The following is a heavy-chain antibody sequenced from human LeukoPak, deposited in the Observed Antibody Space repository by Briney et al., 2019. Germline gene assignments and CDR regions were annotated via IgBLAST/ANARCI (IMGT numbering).Heavy chain of an antibody. CDR1: GFTFSSYR. Sequence: PGGSLRLSRAASGFTFSSYRMNWVRQAPGKGLEWVSSISSSSSYIYYADSVKGRFTISRDNAKNSLYLQMNSLRAEDTAVYYCATGGKNIAAAGSGYWGQGTLVTVSS. J-gene: IGHJ4*02. V-gene: IGHV3-21*01. D-gene: IGHD6-13*01. CDR3: ATGGKNIAAAGSGY. CDR2: ISSSSSYI.